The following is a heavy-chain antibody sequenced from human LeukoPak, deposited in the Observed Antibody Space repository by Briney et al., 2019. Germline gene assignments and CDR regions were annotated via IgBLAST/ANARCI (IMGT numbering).Heavy chain of an antibody. J-gene: IGHJ4*02. Sequence: SETLSLTCTVSGASTSSYYWSWIRQPPGKGLEWIGYIYYSGSTNYNPSLKSRVTISVDTSKNQFSLKLSSVTAADTAVYYCARDGGYSGYDGFDYWGQGTLVTVSS. D-gene: IGHD5-12*01. CDR1: GASTSSYY. CDR3: ARDGGYSGYDGFDY. V-gene: IGHV4-59*01. CDR2: IYYSGST.